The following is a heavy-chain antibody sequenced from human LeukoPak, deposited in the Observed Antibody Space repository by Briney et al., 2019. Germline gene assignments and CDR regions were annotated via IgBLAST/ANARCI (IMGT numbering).Heavy chain of an antibody. CDR2: ITGSDDRT. J-gene: IGHJ4*02. CDR3: AKGPQLNSGYHPNY. Sequence: GGSLSPSCAASGFTFSSAAMTWVRQAPGKGLEWVSTITGSDDRTYYGDSVKGRFTISRDYSKNTLHLQMNSLRVEDTAIYYCAKGPQLNSGYHPNYWGQGILVTVSS. CDR1: GFTFSSAA. V-gene: IGHV3-23*01. D-gene: IGHD3-22*01.